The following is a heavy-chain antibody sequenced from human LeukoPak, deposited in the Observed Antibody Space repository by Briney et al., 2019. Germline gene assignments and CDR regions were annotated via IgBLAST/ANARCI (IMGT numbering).Heavy chain of an antibody. D-gene: IGHD5-12*01. CDR3: ARLNIGYDSGFGY. CDR1: GYSISSGYF. CDR2: IYYSGST. Sequence: SETLSLTCTVSGYSISSGYFWGWIRQPPGKGLEWIGSIYYSGSTYYNPSLKSRVTISVDTSKNQFSLKLSSVTAADTAVYYCARLNIGYDSGFGYWGQGTLVTVSS. J-gene: IGHJ4*02. V-gene: IGHV4-38-2*02.